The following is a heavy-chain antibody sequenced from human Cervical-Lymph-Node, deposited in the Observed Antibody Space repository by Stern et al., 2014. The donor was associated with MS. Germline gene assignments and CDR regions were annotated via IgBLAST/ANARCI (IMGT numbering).Heavy chain of an antibody. J-gene: IGHJ3*02. Sequence: EVQLVESGAEMKKPGESLRISCKGPEYGFNNNWIGWVRQMPGKGLEWMGITFPGDSHTIYSPTFQGHVTKSADKSISTAYLQWSSLKASDTAVYYCARRGSFPYFDIWGQGTTVTVSS. CDR3: ARRGSFPYFDI. CDR2: TFPGDSHT. D-gene: IGHD5-12*01. CDR1: EYGFNNNW. V-gene: IGHV5-51*03.